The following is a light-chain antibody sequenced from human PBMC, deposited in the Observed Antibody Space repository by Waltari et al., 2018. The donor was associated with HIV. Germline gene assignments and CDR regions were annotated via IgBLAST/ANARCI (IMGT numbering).Light chain of an antibody. CDR3: SSYTSSSTLV. V-gene: IGLV2-14*01. Sequence: QSALTQSASVSGSPGQSITISCTGTSSDVGGYHYVSWYPPHPGKAPKLMIYEVSNRPSGVSTRFSGSQSGNTASLTISRLQSEDEADYYCSSYTSSSTLVFGGGTKLTVL. J-gene: IGLJ2*01. CDR1: SSDVGGYHY. CDR2: EVS.